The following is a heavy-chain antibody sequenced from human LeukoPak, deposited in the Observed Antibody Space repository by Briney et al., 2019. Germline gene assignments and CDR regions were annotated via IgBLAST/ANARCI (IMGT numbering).Heavy chain of an antibody. V-gene: IGHV3-48*01. CDR3: ARDPHSLDY. J-gene: IGHJ4*02. Sequence: PGGSLRLSCTASGVSFSSYSMNWVRQARGKGLEWVAYIAYTNTIHYADSVRGRFAISRDNARNSLYLQLNSLRAEDTAVYYCARDPHSLDYWGQGTRVTVSS. CDR1: GVSFSSYS. CDR2: IAYTNTI.